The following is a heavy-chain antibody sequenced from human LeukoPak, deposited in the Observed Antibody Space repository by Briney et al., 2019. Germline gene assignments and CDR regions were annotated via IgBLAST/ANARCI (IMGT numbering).Heavy chain of an antibody. CDR3: ARRRFACSSTSCYTATGDWFDP. CDR2: IYPGDSGP. Sequence: GESLKISCKGSGYSFTSYWIGWVRQLPGKGLEWMRIIYPGDSGPTYSPSFQGQVTISVDKSINTAYLQWSSLQASDTAMYYCARRRFACSSTSCYTATGDWFDPWGQGTLVTVSS. J-gene: IGHJ5*02. CDR1: GYSFTSYW. D-gene: IGHD2-2*02. V-gene: IGHV5-51*01.